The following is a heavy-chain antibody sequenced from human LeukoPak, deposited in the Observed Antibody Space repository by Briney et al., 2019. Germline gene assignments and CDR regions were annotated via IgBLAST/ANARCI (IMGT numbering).Heavy chain of an antibody. CDR1: GYSISSDYY. CDR3: ARGFCSNTRCYKEMATILPDY. V-gene: IGHV4-38-2*02. CDR2: IFHNGNT. J-gene: IGHJ4*02. Sequence: PSETLSLTCTVSGYSISSDYYWGWIRQPPGKGLEWIGNIFHNGNTYYNPSLKSRVTISVDTSKNQFSLKLSSVTAADTAVYYCARGFCSNTRCYKEMATILPDYWGQGTLVTVSS. D-gene: IGHD2-2*02.